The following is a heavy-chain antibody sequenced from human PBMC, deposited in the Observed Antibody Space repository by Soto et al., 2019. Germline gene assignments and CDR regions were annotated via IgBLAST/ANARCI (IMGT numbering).Heavy chain of an antibody. J-gene: IGHJ4*02. CDR2: ISANNGNT. D-gene: IGHD6-19*01. V-gene: IGHV1-18*01. CDR1: GYTFTSYA. Sequence: QAQLVQSGTEVEKPGASVKVSCKASGYTFTSYAISWVRQAPGQGLEWMGWISANNGNTNYAQKLQGRVTMTADTSTSTAYRELRSLRSDDTAVYYCARGWGGIVVAGTRLDYWGQGTLVTVSS. CDR3: ARGWGGIVVAGTRLDY.